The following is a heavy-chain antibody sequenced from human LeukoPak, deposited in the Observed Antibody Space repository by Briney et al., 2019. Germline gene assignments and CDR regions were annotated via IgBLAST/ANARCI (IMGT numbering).Heavy chain of an antibody. J-gene: IGHJ3*02. CDR3: ARFSLTAAKARDAFDI. V-gene: IGHV4-30-4*08. D-gene: IGHD2-2*01. Sequence: PSETLSLTCTVSGGSISSGDYYWSWIRQPPGKGLEWIGYIYYSGSTYYNPSLKSRVTISVDTYKNQFSLKLSSVTAADTAVYYCARFSLTAAKARDAFDIWGQGTMVTVSS. CDR2: IYYSGST. CDR1: GGSISSGDYY.